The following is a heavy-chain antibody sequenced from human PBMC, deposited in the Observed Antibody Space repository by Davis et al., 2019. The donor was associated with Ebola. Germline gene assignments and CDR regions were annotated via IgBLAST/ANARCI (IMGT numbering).Heavy chain of an antibody. CDR1: GFTLSSYS. J-gene: IGHJ4*02. CDR2: IGSNSNYI. CDR3: TSTDFDY. V-gene: IGHV3-21*01. Sequence: GESLKISCAASGFTLSSYSMNWVRQAPGKGLEWVSSIGSNSNYIYYTDSVKGRFSISRDNAKNSLYLQMDSLRAEDTAVYYCTSTDFDYWGQGARVTVSS.